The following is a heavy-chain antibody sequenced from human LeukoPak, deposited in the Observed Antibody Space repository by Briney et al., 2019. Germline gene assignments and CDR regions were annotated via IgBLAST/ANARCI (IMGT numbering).Heavy chain of an antibody. V-gene: IGHV3-33*01. J-gene: IGHJ6*02. D-gene: IGHD5-12*01. CDR1: GFTFSGYG. Sequence: GGSLRLSCAASGFTFSGYGMHWVRQAPGKGLEWVAVIWYDGSYKYYADSVKGRFTISRDNAKNSLYLQMNSLRDEDTAVYYCARDPDSGYDYYYYGMDVWGQGTTVTVSS. CDR3: ARDPDSGYDYYYYGMDV. CDR2: IWYDGSYK.